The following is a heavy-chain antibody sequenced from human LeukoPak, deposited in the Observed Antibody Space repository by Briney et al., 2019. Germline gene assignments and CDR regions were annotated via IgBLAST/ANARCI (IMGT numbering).Heavy chain of an antibody. CDR3: ARWTSRGYSYGYNY. CDR1: GGSFSGYY. CDR2: INHSGST. V-gene: IGHV4-34*01. Sequence: SETLSLTCAVYGGSFSGYYWSWIRQPPGKGLEWIGEINHSGSTNYNPSLKSRVTISVDTSKNQFSLKLSSVTAADTAVYYYARWTSRGYSYGYNYWGQGTLVTVSS. D-gene: IGHD5-18*01. J-gene: IGHJ4*02.